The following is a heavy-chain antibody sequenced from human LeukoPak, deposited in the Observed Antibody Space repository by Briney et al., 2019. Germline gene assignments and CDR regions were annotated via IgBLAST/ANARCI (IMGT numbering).Heavy chain of an antibody. D-gene: IGHD3-16*02. CDR1: GGSISNYY. CDR2: IYYSGST. V-gene: IGHV4-59*01. J-gene: IGHJ3*02. Sequence: SETLSLTCTVSGGSISNYYWSWIRQPPGKGLEWIGYIYYSGSTKYNPSLKSRVTISVDTSKNQFPLNLSSVTAADTAVYYCARAPYRDDAFDIWGQGTMVTVSS. CDR3: ARAPYRDDAFDI.